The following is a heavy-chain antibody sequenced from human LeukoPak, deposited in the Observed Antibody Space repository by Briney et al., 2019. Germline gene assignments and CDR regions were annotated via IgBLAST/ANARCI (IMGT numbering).Heavy chain of an antibody. Sequence: ASVKVSCKASGYTFTGFGISWVRQAPGQGLEWMGMINPSRGSTSYAQKFQGGLTMTRDTSTSTVYMELSSLRSEDTAVYYCTRGVQLERRYYNWFDPWGQGTLVTVSS. D-gene: IGHD1-1*01. CDR3: TRGVQLERRYYNWFDP. J-gene: IGHJ5*02. V-gene: IGHV1-46*01. CDR1: GYTFTGFG. CDR2: INPSRGST.